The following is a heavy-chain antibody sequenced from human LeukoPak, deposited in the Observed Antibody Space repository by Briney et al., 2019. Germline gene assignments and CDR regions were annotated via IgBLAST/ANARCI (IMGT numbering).Heavy chain of an antibody. CDR1: GGTFSSYA. J-gene: IGHJ4*02. Sequence: ASVTVSCTASGGTFSSYAISWVRQAPGQGLEWMGGIIPIFGTANYAQKLQGRVTMTTDTSTSTAYMELRSLRSDDTAVYYCARDKNYGDYSEFDYWGQGTLVTVSS. CDR2: IIPIFGTA. V-gene: IGHV1-69*05. CDR3: ARDKNYGDYSEFDY. D-gene: IGHD4-17*01.